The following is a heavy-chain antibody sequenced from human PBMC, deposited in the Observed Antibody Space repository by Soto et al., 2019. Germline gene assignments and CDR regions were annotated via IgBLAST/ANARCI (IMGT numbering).Heavy chain of an antibody. CDR3: SRHSQMLNNWFDP. Sequence: QLQLQASGPGLVKPSATLSLTCSVSGASISSTSFYWGWIRQPPGKGLQWIGSIHSTGSIDYGPSLKGRVSMAVDTSKSQSSLPLTSVTAADTAAYYCSRHSQMLNNWFDPWGQGTLVTVAS. CDR1: GASISSTSFY. J-gene: IGHJ5*02. V-gene: IGHV4-39*01. D-gene: IGHD3-10*02. CDR2: IHSTGSI.